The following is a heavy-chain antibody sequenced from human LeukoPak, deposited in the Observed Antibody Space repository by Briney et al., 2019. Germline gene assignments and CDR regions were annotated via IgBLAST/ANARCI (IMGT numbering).Heavy chain of an antibody. CDR3: ARHYGAYIDL. CDR2: IWHDGSKK. J-gene: IGHJ4*02. CDR1: GYTFSTHG. D-gene: IGHD4-17*01. Sequence: GRSLRLSCAASGYTFSTHGMHWVRQAPGKGLEWVAVIWHDGSKKLYADSVKGRFSVSRDNSKSMLYLQMNSLRAEDTAVYYCARHYGAYIDLWGQGSLVTVSS. V-gene: IGHV3-33*01.